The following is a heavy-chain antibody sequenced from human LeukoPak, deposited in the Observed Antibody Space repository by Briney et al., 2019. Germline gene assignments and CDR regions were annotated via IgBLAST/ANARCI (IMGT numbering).Heavy chain of an antibody. CDR2: MYIGGRT. D-gene: IGHD6-19*01. J-gene: IGHJ6*03. V-gene: IGHV4-61*02. Sequence: SETLSLTCTVTGTSIRSGSYYWNWIRQAAGKGLEWIGRMYIGGRTTYNPSLKSRVAISLETTENQFSLRLRSVTAADTAVYYCAREGIAVADTYYYYYMDVWGKGTWVTVSS. CDR3: AREGIAVADTYYYYYMDV. CDR1: GTSIRSGSYY.